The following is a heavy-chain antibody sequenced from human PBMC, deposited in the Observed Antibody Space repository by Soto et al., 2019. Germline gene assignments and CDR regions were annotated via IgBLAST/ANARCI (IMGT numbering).Heavy chain of an antibody. D-gene: IGHD3-16*01. CDR1: GGSISSGGYY. CDR3: ARHTRLGPGGFDY. CDR2: IYYSGST. V-gene: IGHV4-31*03. J-gene: IGHJ4*02. Sequence: QVQLQESGPGLVKPSQTLSLTCTVSGGSISSGGYYWSWIRQHPGKGLEWIGYIYYSGSTYYNPSLKSRVTRSVDTSKNQFALKLSCVTAADTAVYYCARHTRLGPGGFDYWGQGTLVTVSS.